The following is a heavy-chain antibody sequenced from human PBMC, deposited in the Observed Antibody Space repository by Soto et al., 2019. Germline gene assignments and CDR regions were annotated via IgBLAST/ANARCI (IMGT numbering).Heavy chain of an antibody. Sequence: PGGSLRLSCAASGFTFSSYAMHWVRQAPGKGLEWVAVISYDGSNKYYADSVKGRFTISRDNSKNTLYLQMNSLRAEDTAVYYCAREGYCSGGSCYPQYFQHWGQGTLVTVSS. CDR3: AREGYCSGGSCYPQYFQH. V-gene: IGHV3-30-3*01. D-gene: IGHD2-15*01. CDR1: GFTFSSYA. J-gene: IGHJ1*01. CDR2: ISYDGSNK.